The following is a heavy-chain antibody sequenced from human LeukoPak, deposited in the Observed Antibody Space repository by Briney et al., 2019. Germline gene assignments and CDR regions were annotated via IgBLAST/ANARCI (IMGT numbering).Heavy chain of an antibody. D-gene: IGHD3-22*01. V-gene: IGHV4-31*03. CDR3: AGKIDSSGYYYPDY. CDR2: IYYSGST. J-gene: IGHJ4*02. Sequence: SQTLSLTCTVSGGSISSGGYYWSWIRQHPGKGLEWIGYIYYSGSTYYNPPLKSRVTISVDTSKNQFSLKLSSVTAADTAVYYCAGKIDSSGYYYPDYWGQGTLVTVSS. CDR1: GGSISSGGYY.